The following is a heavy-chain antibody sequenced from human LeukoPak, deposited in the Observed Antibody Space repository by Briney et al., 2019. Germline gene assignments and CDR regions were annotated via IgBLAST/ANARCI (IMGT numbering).Heavy chain of an antibody. V-gene: IGHV3-53*01. J-gene: IGHJ4*02. CDR2: IYSGGST. Sequence: GGSLRLSCAASGFAVSSNYMSWVRQAPGKGLEWVSVIYSGGSTYDADSVKGRFTISRDNSKNTLYLQMNSLRAEDTAVYFCARDSGSYSGFDYWGQGTLVTVSS. CDR3: ARDSGSYSGFDY. D-gene: IGHD1-26*01. CDR1: GFAVSSNY.